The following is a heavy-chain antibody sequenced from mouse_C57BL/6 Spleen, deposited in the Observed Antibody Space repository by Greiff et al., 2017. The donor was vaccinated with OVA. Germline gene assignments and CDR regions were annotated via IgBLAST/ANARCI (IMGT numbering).Heavy chain of an antibody. V-gene: IGHV1-55*01. CDR2: IYPGSGST. CDR3: ARDVPITTVAHFDY. CDR1: GYTFTSYW. D-gene: IGHD1-1*01. J-gene: IGHJ2*01. Sequence: QVQLQQPGAELVKPGASVKMSCKASGYTFTSYWITWVKQRPGQGLEWIGDIYPGSGSTNYNEKFKSKATLTVDTSSSTAYMQLSSLTSEYSAVYYCARDVPITTVAHFDYWGQGTTLTVSS.